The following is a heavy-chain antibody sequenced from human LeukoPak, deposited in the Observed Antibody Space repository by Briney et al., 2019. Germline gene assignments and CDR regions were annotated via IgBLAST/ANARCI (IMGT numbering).Heavy chain of an antibody. CDR3: AKDRSSIAVAAFDY. Sequence: GGSLRLSCAASGFTFSSYAMTWVRQAPAKGLEWVSAISGSGGNTYYADSVKGRFTISRDNSKNTLYLQMNTLRAEDTAVYYCAKDRSSIAVAAFDYWGQGTLVTVSS. V-gene: IGHV3-23*01. J-gene: IGHJ4*02. CDR1: GFTFSSYA. D-gene: IGHD6-19*01. CDR2: ISGSGGNT.